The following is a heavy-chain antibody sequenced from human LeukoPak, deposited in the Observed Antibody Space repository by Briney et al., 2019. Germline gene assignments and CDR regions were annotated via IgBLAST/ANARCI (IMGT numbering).Heavy chain of an antibody. CDR2: ISGSGGST. Sequence: PGGSLRLSCAASGFTFSSYGMSWVRQAPGKGLEWVSAISGSGGSTYYADSVKGRFTISRDISKNTLYLQMNSLRAEDTAVYYCAKGKNYYYYYNMDVWGKGTTVTVSS. J-gene: IGHJ6*03. CDR3: AKGKNYYYYYNMDV. V-gene: IGHV3-23*01. CDR1: GFTFSSYG.